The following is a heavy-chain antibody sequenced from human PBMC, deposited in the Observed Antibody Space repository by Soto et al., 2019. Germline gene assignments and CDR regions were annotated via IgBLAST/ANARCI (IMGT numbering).Heavy chain of an antibody. V-gene: IGHV3-23*01. D-gene: IGHD1-26*01. J-gene: IGHJ4*02. CDR2: ISGSGGST. Sequence: PGGSLRLSCAASGFTFISYAMSWVLQAPGKGLEWVSGISGSGGSTYYADSVKGRFTISRDNSKNTPYLQMNSLRAEDTAVYYCAKEVVEATLRWGQGTLVTVSS. CDR3: AKEVVEATLR. CDR1: GFTFISYA.